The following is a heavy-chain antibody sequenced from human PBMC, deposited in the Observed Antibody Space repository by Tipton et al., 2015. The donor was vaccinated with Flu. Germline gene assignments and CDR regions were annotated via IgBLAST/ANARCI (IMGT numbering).Heavy chain of an antibody. V-gene: IGHV4-4*07. J-gene: IGHJ4*02. Sequence: LSLTCTVSGGSISSYYWSWIRQPAGKGLEWIGRIYTSGSTSYNPSLKSRVTMSVDTSKNQFSLKLSSVTAADTAVYYCARDAQEHCSSSRSCSEFDYWGQGTLVTVFS. CDR1: GGSISSYY. D-gene: IGHD2-2*01. CDR2: IYTSGST. CDR3: ARDAQEHCSSSRSCSEFDY.